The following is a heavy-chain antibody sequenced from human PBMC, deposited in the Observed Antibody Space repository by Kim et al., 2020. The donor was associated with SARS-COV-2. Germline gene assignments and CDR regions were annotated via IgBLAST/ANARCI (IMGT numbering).Heavy chain of an antibody. CDR2: ISYDGNSK. CDR3: VRAHGNGWHTGATTDY. V-gene: IGHV3-30*04. CDR1: GFTFNTYA. Sequence: GGSLRLSCAASGFTFNTYAMHWVRQVPGKGLEWVAVISYDGNSKYYVDSVKGRFTLSRDNSKNTLFLQMNSLRPEDTAVYFCVRAHGNGWHTGATTDYWGQGTLVTVSS. J-gene: IGHJ4*02. D-gene: IGHD6-19*01.